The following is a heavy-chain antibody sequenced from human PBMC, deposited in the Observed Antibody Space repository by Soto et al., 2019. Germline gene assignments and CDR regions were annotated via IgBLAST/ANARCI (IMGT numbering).Heavy chain of an antibody. Sequence: EVQLLESGGDLVQPGGSLSLSCAASGFTFSSYAMSWVRQAPGKGPEWVSSMSGSGDNTYYADSVKGRFIISRDNSKNRLYLQMSSLRVDDTAVYSCAKGRTYNYANYFDPWGQGTLVTVSS. D-gene: IGHD1-1*01. CDR1: GFTFSSYA. J-gene: IGHJ5*02. CDR3: AKGRTYNYANYFDP. V-gene: IGHV3-23*01. CDR2: MSGSGDNT.